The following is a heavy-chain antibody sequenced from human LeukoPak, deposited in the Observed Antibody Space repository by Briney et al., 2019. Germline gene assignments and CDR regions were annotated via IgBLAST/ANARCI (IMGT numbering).Heavy chain of an antibody. D-gene: IGHD2-15*01. CDR2: IYYSGST. V-gene: IGHV4-39*07. CDR3: ARRYCSGGSCYSLGYFDY. Sequence: SETLSLTCTVSGGSISSSSYYWGWIRQPPGKGLEWIGSIYYSGSTYYNPSLKSRVTISVDTSKNQFSLKLSSVTAADTAVYYCARRYCSGGSCYSLGYFDYWGQGTLVTVSS. CDR1: GGSISSSSYY. J-gene: IGHJ4*02.